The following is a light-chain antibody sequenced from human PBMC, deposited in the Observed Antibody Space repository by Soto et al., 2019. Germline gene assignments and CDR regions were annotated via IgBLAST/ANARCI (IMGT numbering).Light chain of an antibody. J-gene: IGKJ1*01. CDR2: DAS. CDR3: QQRSNWWT. V-gene: IGKV3-11*01. CDR1: QSVSSY. Sequence: EILLTQSPATLFLSPGEKATLSCRASQSVSSYLAWYQQKPGQAPRLLIYDASNRATGIPARFSGSGSGTDFTLTISSLEPEDFAVYYCQQRSNWWTFGQGTKVDIK.